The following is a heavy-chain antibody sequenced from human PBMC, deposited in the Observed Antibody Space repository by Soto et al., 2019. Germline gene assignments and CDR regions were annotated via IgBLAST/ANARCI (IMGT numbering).Heavy chain of an antibody. J-gene: IGHJ4*02. CDR2: IYDSGTT. V-gene: IGHV4-59*08. D-gene: IGHD4-17*01. Sequence: QVQLRESGPGLVRPSETLSLTCTVSGGSITGYYWSWIRQPPGKGLEWIGYIYDSGTTTYNAALNSRVTSSADTSKNQFSLNLRSVTAADTAVYYCARRNYGEEGYFFDFWGQGLLVTVSS. CDR1: GGSITGYY. CDR3: ARRNYGEEGYFFDF.